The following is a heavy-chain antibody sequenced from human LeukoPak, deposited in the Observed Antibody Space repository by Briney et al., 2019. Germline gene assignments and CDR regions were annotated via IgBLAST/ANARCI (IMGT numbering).Heavy chain of an antibody. Sequence: GGSLRLSCAASGFTFSSYAMSWVRQAPGKGLEWVSAISGSGGSTYYADSVKGRFTISRDNSKNTLYLQMNNLRAEDTAVYYCAKDNSGHWDSSSWLRRENYFDYWGQGTLVTVSS. CDR1: GFTFSSYA. J-gene: IGHJ4*02. V-gene: IGHV3-23*01. D-gene: IGHD6-13*01. CDR3: AKDNSGHWDSSSWLRRENYFDY. CDR2: ISGSGGST.